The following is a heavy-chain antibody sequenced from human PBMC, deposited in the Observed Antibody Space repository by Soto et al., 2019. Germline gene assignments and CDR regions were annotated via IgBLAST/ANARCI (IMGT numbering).Heavy chain of an antibody. CDR2: ISAYNGNT. Sequence: QVQLVQSGAEVKKPGASVKVSCKTSGYTFTRFGISWVRQAPGQGPEWMGWISAYNGNTKYAQKFEGRLTMTKDTSTSTAYMELRSLSSDDTAIYCCVTDSSGSTADYYYYYGMDVWGQGTTVTVSS. D-gene: IGHD3-22*01. CDR3: VTDSSGSTADYYYYYGMDV. V-gene: IGHV1-18*01. J-gene: IGHJ6*02. CDR1: GYTFTRFG.